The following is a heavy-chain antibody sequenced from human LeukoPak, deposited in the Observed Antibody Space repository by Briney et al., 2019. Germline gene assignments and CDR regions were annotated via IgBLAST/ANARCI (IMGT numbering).Heavy chain of an antibody. CDR3: ARVSNYYGMDV. J-gene: IGHJ6*02. Sequence: GGSLRLSCAASGFTFSDYYMSWIRQAPGKGLEWVSYISSSSSYTNYADSVKGRFTISRDNAKNSLYLQMNSLRAGDTAVYYCARVSNYYGMDVWGQGTTVTVSS. CDR2: ISSSSSYT. CDR1: GFTFSDYY. V-gene: IGHV3-11*05.